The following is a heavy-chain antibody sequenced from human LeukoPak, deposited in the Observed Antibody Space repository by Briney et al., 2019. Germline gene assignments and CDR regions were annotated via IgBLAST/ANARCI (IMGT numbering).Heavy chain of an antibody. CDR2: IIPIFGTA. V-gene: IGHV1-69*13. D-gene: IGHD3-10*01. Sequence: ASVKVSCKASGGTFSSYAISWVRQAPGQGLEWMGGIIPIFGTANYAQKFQGRVTITADESTSTAYMELSSLRSEDTAVYYCARESKGKRITMVRGVIRVYYYYYMDVWGKGTTVTISS. J-gene: IGHJ6*03. CDR1: GGTFSSYA. CDR3: ARESKGKRITMVRGVIRVYYYYYMDV.